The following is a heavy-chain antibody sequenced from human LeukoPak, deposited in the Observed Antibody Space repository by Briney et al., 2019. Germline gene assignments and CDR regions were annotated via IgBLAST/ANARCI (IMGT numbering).Heavy chain of an antibody. J-gene: IGHJ4*02. CDR1: GGSISSYY. CDR3: AMAPFWSGSTPNY. D-gene: IGHD3-3*01. V-gene: IGHV4-59*08. Sequence: SETLSLTCTVSGGSISSYYWSWIRQLPGKGLEWIGYIYYSGSTNYNPSLKSRVTISVDTSKNQFSLKLSSVTAADTAVYYCAMAPFWSGSTPNYWGQGTLVTVSS. CDR2: IYYSGST.